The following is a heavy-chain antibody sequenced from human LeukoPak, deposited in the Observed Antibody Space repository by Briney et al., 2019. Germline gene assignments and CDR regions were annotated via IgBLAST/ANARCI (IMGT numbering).Heavy chain of an antibody. V-gene: IGHV3-23*01. D-gene: IGHD2-15*01. Sequence: GGSLRLSCAASGCTFSSYAMRWVRQAPGKGLEWVSAISGSGGSTYYADSVKGRFTISRDSSKNTLYLQMNSLRAEDTAVYYCAKDPRYCSGGSCSELYYFDYWGQGTLVTVSS. CDR2: ISGSGGST. J-gene: IGHJ4*02. CDR1: GCTFSSYA. CDR3: AKDPRYCSGGSCSELYYFDY.